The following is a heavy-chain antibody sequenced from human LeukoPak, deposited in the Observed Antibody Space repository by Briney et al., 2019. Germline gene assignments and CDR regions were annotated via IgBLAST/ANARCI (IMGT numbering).Heavy chain of an antibody. CDR1: GGSISSRSYY. CDR2: IKQDGTDK. Sequence: ETLSLTCTVSGGSISSRSYYWGWIRQPPGKGLEWVANIKQDGTDKYYVDSVRGRFTISRDNAKNSLYLQMNSLRVEDTAVYFCARDWRDGYNKVFDWWGQGTLVAVSS. CDR3: ARDWRDGYNKVFDW. J-gene: IGHJ4*02. V-gene: IGHV3-7*01. D-gene: IGHD5-24*01.